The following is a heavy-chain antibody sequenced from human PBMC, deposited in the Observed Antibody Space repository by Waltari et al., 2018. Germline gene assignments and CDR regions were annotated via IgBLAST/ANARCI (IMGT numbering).Heavy chain of an antibody. D-gene: IGHD6-19*01. V-gene: IGHV1-69-2*01. Sequence: AQRVPSGAAVQQPGANVKISSRVAGYTFTDYYMHWVQQPPGKGLGWMGLVDPEDGETIYAEKCQGVVTITADTSTDTAYMERSSLRSEDTAVYYCATASSGSSGWGGESFDYWGQGTLVTVSS. CDR2: VDPEDGET. CDR3: ATASSGSSGWGGESFDY. J-gene: IGHJ4*02. CDR1: GYTFTDYY.